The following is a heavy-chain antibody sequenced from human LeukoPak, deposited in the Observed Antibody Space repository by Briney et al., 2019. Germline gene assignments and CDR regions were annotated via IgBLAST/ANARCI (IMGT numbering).Heavy chain of an antibody. J-gene: IGHJ6*03. Sequence: KPSETLSLTCTVSGGSISSSYWTWIRQPPGKGLEWVGYVYYSGSSTYNPSLKSRVTISVDTSKNQFSLKLSSVTAADTAVYYCARGWQELTYYYYYMDVWGKGTTVTVSS. D-gene: IGHD1-26*01. V-gene: IGHV4-59*01. CDR3: ARGWQELTYYYYYMDV. CDR2: VYYSGSS. CDR1: GGSISSSY.